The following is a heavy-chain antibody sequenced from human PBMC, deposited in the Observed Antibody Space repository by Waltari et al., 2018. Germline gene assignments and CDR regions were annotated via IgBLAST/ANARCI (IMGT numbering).Heavy chain of an antibody. Sequence: QVQLVQSGAEVKKPGASVKVSCKASGYTFTSYAMHWVRQAPGQRLEWMGWINAGNGNTKYSQKFQGRVTITRETSASTAYMELSSLRSEDTAVYYCARMPLQWLVSLGAFDIWGQGTMVTVSS. CDR3: ARMPLQWLVSLGAFDI. CDR1: GYTFTSYA. J-gene: IGHJ3*02. CDR2: INAGNGNT. V-gene: IGHV1-3*01. D-gene: IGHD6-19*01.